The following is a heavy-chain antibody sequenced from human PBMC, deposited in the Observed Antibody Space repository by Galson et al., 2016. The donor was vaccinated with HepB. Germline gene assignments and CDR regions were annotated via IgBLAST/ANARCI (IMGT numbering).Heavy chain of an antibody. V-gene: IGHV3-30*03. Sequence: SLRLSCAASGFSFSTYAMHWVRQAPGKGLEWVALISYDGSYSSYADSVKGRWTISRDNAKKTLSLQMNSLDVEDTAIYYCARDPRDRGELDYWGRGTLVTVSP. CDR1: GFSFSTYA. D-gene: IGHD1-7*01. CDR3: ARDPRDRGELDY. J-gene: IGHJ4*02. CDR2: ISYDGSYS.